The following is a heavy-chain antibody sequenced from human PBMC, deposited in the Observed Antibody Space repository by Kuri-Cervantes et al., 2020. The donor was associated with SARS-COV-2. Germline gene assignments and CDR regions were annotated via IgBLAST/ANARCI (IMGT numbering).Heavy chain of an antibody. Sequence: SETLSLTCTVSGGSISSSSYYWGWIRQPPGKGLEWIGSIYYSGSTYYNPSLKSRVTISVDTSKNQFSLKLSSVTAAETAVYYCARHEGVPAAFRLNWFDPWGQGTLVTVSS. CDR2: IYYSGST. D-gene: IGHD2-2*01. CDR3: ARHEGVPAAFRLNWFDP. CDR1: GGSISSSSYY. J-gene: IGHJ5*02. V-gene: IGHV4-39*01.